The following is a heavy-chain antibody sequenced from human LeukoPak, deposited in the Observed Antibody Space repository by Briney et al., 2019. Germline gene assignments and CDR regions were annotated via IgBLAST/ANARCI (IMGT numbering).Heavy chain of an antibody. D-gene: IGHD6-13*01. V-gene: IGHV1-2*06. CDR2: INPDTGGT. CDR1: GYTFTGYY. CDR3: AKVPPSITAAGNWLDP. Sequence: ASVKVSCKASGYTFTGYYIHWVRQAPGQGLEWMGRINPDTGGTDYAQKFQGRLTVTRDTSIPTAYMELSRLTSDDTAMYYCAKVPPSITAAGNWLDPWGQGALVTVSS. J-gene: IGHJ5*02.